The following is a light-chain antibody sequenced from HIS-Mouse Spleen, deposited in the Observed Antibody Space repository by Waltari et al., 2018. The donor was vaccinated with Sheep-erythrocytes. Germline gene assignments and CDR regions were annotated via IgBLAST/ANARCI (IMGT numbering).Light chain of an antibody. Sequence: QSALTQPASVSGSPGQSITISCTGTSSDVGSYNLVSWYQQHPGKAPKLMIYEGSKRPSGVSNRFSGSKSVNTASLTISELQAEDEADYYCCSYAGSSTLVFGGGTKLTVL. CDR1: SSDVGSYNL. CDR3: CSYAGSSTLV. V-gene: IGLV2-23*01. CDR2: EGS. J-gene: IGLJ2*01.